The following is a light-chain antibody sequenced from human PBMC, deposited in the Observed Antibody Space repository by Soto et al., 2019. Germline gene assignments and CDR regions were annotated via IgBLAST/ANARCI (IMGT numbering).Light chain of an antibody. V-gene: IGLV3-21*02. CDR3: QVWDSDSGDWV. J-gene: IGLJ3*02. CDR1: KLASKR. Sequence: YELSQPPSVSAAPGRTTRMTSEGFKLASKRVHWYQQKPGQASLLVVYDDSGRPSGGPERFSGCNSANTATLTIRRVEAGDEADYYRQVWDSDSGDWVFGGGTQLTVL. CDR2: DDS.